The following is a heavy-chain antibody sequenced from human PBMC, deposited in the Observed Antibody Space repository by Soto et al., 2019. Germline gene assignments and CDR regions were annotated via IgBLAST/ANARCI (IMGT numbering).Heavy chain of an antibody. D-gene: IGHD3-10*01. CDR2: IIPIFGTA. J-gene: IGHJ5*02. V-gene: IGHV1-69*01. Sequence: QLVQSGAEVKKPGSSVKVSCKASGGPFSTYAISWVRQAPGQGLEWMGGIIPIFGTANYAKRFLGRVTISADDSTSTAYMELRSLTSDDTAVYYCAKALTMASPNWFDPWGQGTQVTVS. CDR1: GGPFSTYA. CDR3: AKALTMASPNWFDP.